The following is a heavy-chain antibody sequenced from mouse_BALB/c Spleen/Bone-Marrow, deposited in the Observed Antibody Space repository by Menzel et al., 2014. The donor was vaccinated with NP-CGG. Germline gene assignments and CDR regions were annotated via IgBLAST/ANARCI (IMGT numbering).Heavy chain of an antibody. V-gene: IGHV6-6*02. D-gene: IGHD1-1*02. J-gene: IGHJ3*01. CDR2: IRLKSNNYAT. CDR3: TYGFPY. Sequence: EVKLMESGGGLVQPGGSMKLSCVASGFTFSNYWMNWVRQSPEKGLEWVAEIRLKSNNYATHYAESVKGRFTFSRDDSKSSVYLQMTNLRAEDTGIYYCTYGFPYWGQGTLVTVSA. CDR1: GFTFSNYW.